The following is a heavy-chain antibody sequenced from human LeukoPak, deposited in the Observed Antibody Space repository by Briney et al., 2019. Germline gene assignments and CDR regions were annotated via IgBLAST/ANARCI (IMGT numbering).Heavy chain of an antibody. Sequence: ASETLSLTCAVYGGSFSGYYWSWIRQPPGKGLEWIGYIYYSGSTNYNPSLKSRVTISVDTSKNQFSLKLSSVTAADTAVYYCARDKSCDYWGQGTLVTVSS. CDR3: ARDKSCDY. D-gene: IGHD3-10*01. V-gene: IGHV4-59*01. J-gene: IGHJ4*02. CDR2: IYYSGST. CDR1: GGSFSGYY.